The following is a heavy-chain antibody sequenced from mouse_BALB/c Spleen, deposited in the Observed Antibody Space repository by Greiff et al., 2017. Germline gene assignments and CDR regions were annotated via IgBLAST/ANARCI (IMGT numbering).Heavy chain of an antibody. CDR2: ITSNGGST. CDR1: GFTFSSYG. D-gene: IGHD2-3*01. CDR3: ARGAYDY. V-gene: IGHV5-6-3*01. J-gene: IGHJ3*01. Sequence: VQLKESGGGLVQPGGSLKLSCAASGFTFSSYGMSWVRQTPDKRLELVATITSNGGSTYYPDSVKGRFTISRDNAKNTLYLQMSSLKSEDTAMYYCARGAYDYWGQGTLVTVSA.